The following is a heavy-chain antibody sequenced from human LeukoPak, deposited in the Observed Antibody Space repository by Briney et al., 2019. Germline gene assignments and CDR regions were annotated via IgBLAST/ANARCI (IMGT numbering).Heavy chain of an antibody. V-gene: IGHV3-66*01. J-gene: IGHJ3*02. D-gene: IGHD3-16*02. CDR3: AKGGGSGTYRELKDAFDI. CDR2: INSGGTT. CDR1: GFNVSSTY. Sequence: PGGSLRLSCVASGFNVSSTYMNWVRQAPGKGLEWVSLINSGGTTYYPDSVKGRFTIARDNPKNTLFLQMNSLRAEDTAVYYCAKGGGSGTYRELKDAFDIWGLGTMVTVSS.